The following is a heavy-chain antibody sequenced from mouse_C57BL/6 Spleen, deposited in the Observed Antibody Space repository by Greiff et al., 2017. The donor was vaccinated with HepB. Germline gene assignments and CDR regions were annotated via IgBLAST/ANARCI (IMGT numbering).Heavy chain of an antibody. J-gene: IGHJ4*01. CDR1: GFNIKDDY. CDR2: IDPENGDT. D-gene: IGHD2-5*01. V-gene: IGHV14-4*01. CDR3: TTGSNYPYAMDY. Sequence: VQLQQSGAELVRPGASVKLSCTASGFNIKDDYMHWVKQRPEQGLEWIGWIDPENGDTEYASKFQGKATITADTSSNTAYLQLSSLTSEDTAVYYCTTGSNYPYAMDYWGQGTSVTVSS.